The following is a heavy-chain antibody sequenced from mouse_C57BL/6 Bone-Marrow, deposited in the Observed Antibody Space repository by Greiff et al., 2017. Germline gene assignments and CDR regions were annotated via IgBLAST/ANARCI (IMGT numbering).Heavy chain of an antibody. CDR3: ARKGAYYSNYPY. D-gene: IGHD2-5*01. J-gene: IGHJ4*01. CDR1: GYAFSSYW. CDR2: IYPGDGDT. Sequence: LVESGAELVKPGASVKISCKASGYAFSSYWMNWVKQRPGKGLEWIGQIYPGDGDTNYNGKFKGKATLTADKSSSTAYMQLSSLTSEDSAVYFCARKGAYYSNYPYWGQGTSVTVSS. V-gene: IGHV1-80*01.